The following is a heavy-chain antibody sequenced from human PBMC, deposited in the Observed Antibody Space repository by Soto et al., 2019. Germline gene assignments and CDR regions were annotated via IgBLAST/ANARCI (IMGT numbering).Heavy chain of an antibody. Sequence: QVQLQETGPGLVKPSETLSLTCTVSGGSVSSGNYFWTWIRQPPGKGLEWIGYIYYSGSTNYNPSLKSRVTISIDTSKNQFSLKLNSVTAADTAIYYCARGIAVAGNYFNYWGQGSLLTVSS. D-gene: IGHD6-19*01. CDR3: ARGIAVAGNYFNY. CDR2: IYYSGST. V-gene: IGHV4-61*01. J-gene: IGHJ4*02. CDR1: GGSVSSGNYF.